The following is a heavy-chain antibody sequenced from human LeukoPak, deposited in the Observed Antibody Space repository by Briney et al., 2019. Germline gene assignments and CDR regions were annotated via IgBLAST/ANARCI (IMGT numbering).Heavy chain of an antibody. Sequence: GGSLRLSCAASGFTFSSYSMNWVRQAPGEGLEWVSHISSGSTIYYGDSVKGRFTISRDNAKNSLYLQMNSLRDEDTAVYYCARLNYGDYGNFDYWGQGTLVTVSS. D-gene: IGHD4-17*01. J-gene: IGHJ4*02. V-gene: IGHV3-48*02. CDR3: ARLNYGDYGNFDY. CDR1: GFTFSSYS. CDR2: ISSGSTI.